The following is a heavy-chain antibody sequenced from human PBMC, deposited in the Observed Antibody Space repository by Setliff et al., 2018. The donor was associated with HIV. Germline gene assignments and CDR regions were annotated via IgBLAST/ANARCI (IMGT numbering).Heavy chain of an antibody. Sequence: SETLSLTCAVSGGSISSGSYYWSWIRQPAGKGLEWIGHIYTTGSTNYNPSLKSRVTISVDTSKNQFSLKLSSVTAADTAVYYCARHVRAAAYNWFDPWGQGTLVTVSS. D-gene: IGHD3-10*02. CDR3: ARHVRAAAYNWFDP. CDR1: GGSISSGSYY. V-gene: IGHV4-61*09. J-gene: IGHJ5*02. CDR2: IYTTGST.